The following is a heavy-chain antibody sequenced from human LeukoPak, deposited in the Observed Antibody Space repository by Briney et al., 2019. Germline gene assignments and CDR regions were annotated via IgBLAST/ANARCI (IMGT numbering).Heavy chain of an antibody. D-gene: IGHD1-26*01. V-gene: IGHV4-59*08. Sequence: SETLSLTCTASGGSISNYYWTWIRQPPGRGLEWIGYIYNTGSASYNPSLKTRVTISVDKSKNQFSLKLSSVTAADTAVYYCARHLVGATGTGPFDYWGQGTLVTVSS. CDR1: GGSISNYY. CDR3: ARHLVGATGTGPFDY. CDR2: IYNTGSA. J-gene: IGHJ4*02.